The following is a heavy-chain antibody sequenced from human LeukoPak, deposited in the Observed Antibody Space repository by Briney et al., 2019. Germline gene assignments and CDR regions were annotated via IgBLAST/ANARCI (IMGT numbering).Heavy chain of an antibody. V-gene: IGHV5-51*01. J-gene: IGHJ6*04. Sequence: ASLKISSKGSGYSFTNYWIAWVRQTPGKGLEWMGLVYPGDSATRYIPSFQGQVTFSADKSINTAYLQWSSLRASDTAMYYCARHDYYGSDSYARSMSVWGNGTTVTVS. D-gene: IGHD3-10*01. CDR3: ARHDYYGSDSYARSMSV. CDR1: GYSFTNYW. CDR2: VYPGDSAT.